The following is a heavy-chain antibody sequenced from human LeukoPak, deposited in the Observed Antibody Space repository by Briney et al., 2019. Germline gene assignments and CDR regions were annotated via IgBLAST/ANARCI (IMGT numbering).Heavy chain of an antibody. CDR1: GYTFTGYY. J-gene: IGHJ5*02. CDR2: INPNSGGT. D-gene: IGHD2-15*01. V-gene: IGHV1-2*02. CDR3: ARDRVVVVAATGVSWFDP. Sequence: ASAKVSCKASGYTFTGYYMHWVRQAPGQGLEWMGWINPNSGGTNYAQKFQGRVTMTRDTSISTAYMELSRLRSDDTAVYYCARDRVVVVAATGVSWFDPWGQGTLVTVSS.